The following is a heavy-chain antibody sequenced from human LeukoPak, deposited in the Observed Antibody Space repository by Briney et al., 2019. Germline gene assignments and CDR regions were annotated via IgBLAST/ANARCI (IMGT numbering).Heavy chain of an antibody. CDR2: INPRCSHI. CDR1: GLSVSKTY. D-gene: IGHD2-8*01. V-gene: IGHV3-21*01. Sequence: GGSLTLSCAASGLSVSKTYMSWVRHAPGKGLVWVSYINPRCSHIYYADSVKGRFTISRDDAENTLSLQVHSLSGEDTAVYFCAAKGCLDNWGQGTLVTVSS. CDR3: AAKGCLDN. J-gene: IGHJ4*02.